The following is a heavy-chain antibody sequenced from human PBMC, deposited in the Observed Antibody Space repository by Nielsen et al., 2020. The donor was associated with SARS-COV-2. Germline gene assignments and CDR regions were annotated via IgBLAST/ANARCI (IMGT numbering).Heavy chain of an antibody. CDR1: GFTFSSYS. CDR2: ISSSSSYI. J-gene: IGHJ4*02. CDR3: AKDPYGHSR. Sequence: GESLKISCAASGFTFSSYSMNWVRQAPGKGLEWVSSISSSSSYIYYADSVKGRFTISRDNSKNTLYLQMNSLRAEDTAVYYCAKDPYGHSRWGQGTLVTVSS. V-gene: IGHV3-21*01. D-gene: IGHD5-24*01.